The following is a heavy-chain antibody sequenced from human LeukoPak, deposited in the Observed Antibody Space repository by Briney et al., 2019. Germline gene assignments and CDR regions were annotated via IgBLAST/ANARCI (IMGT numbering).Heavy chain of an antibody. CDR3: VCEAAEGKFDY. CDR2: ISYDGSKK. D-gene: IGHD2-15*01. CDR1: GFTFSSYA. Sequence: GGSLRLSCAASGFTFSSYAMHWVRQAPGKGLEWVASISYDGSKKYYADSLKGRFTISRDNSKKTLYLQMNSLRAEDTAVYYCVCEAAEGKFDYWGQGTLVTVSS. J-gene: IGHJ4*02. V-gene: IGHV3-30-3*01.